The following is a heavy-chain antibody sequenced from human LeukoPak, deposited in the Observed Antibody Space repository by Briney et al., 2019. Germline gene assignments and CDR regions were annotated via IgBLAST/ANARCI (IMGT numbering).Heavy chain of an antibody. V-gene: IGHV3-30-3*01. CDR3: AKGDTAMASYNWFDP. D-gene: IGHD5-18*01. CDR2: ISYDGNNI. CDR1: GFTFSSYA. Sequence: GRSLRLSCTASGFTFSSYAMHWVRQAPGKGLEWVAVISYDGNNIHYADSVKGRCTISRDNSKNTLYLQMNSLRAEDTALYYCAKGDTAMASYNWFDPWGQGTLVTVSS. J-gene: IGHJ5*02.